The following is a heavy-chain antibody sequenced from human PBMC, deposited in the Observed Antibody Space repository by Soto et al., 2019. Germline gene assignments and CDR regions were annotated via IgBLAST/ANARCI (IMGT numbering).Heavy chain of an antibody. CDR1: GGSFSGYY. V-gene: IGHV4-34*01. J-gene: IGHJ3*02. CDR3: ARGRTRWASDAFDI. D-gene: IGHD1-26*01. CDR2: INHSGST. Sequence: SETLSLTCAVYGGSFSGYYWSWIRQPPGKGLEWIGEINHSGSTNYNPSLKSRVTISVDTSKNQFSLKLSSVTAADTAVYYCARGRTRWASDAFDIWGQGAMVTVSS.